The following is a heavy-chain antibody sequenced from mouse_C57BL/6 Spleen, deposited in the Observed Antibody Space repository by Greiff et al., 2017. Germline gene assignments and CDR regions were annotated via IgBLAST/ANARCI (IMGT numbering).Heavy chain of an antibody. CDR1: GYTFTDYN. CDR2: INPNNGGT. Sequence: EVQLQQSGPELVKPGASVKIPCKASGYTFTDYNMDWVKQSHGKSLEWIGDINPNNGGTIYNQKFKGKATLTVDKSSSTAYMELRSLTSEDTAVYYCARVPNYGSRPLDYWGQGTTLTVST. J-gene: IGHJ2*01. D-gene: IGHD1-1*01. V-gene: IGHV1-18*01. CDR3: ARVPNYGSRPLDY.